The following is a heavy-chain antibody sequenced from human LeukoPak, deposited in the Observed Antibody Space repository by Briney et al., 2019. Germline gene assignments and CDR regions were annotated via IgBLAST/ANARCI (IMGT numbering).Heavy chain of an antibody. CDR3: ARGHGSGTYYNVWVDP. Sequence: ASVKVSCKASAYTFSNYDIHWVRQATGQGLEWMGWIDPNSGNTGYAQKFQGRVTITWDTSLTTAYMELSSLRSEDTAVYYCARGHGSGTYYNVWVDPWGQGTLVTVSS. CDR1: AYTFSNYD. V-gene: IGHV1-8*03. CDR2: IDPNSGNT. D-gene: IGHD3-10*01. J-gene: IGHJ5*02.